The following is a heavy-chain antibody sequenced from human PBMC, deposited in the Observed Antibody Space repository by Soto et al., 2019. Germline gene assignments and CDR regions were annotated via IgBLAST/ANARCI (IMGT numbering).Heavy chain of an antibody. CDR1: GFTFSSYS. CDR3: ARDGTFGSSWFMDV. Sequence: GGSLRLSCAASGFTFSSYSMNWVRQAPGKGLEWVSSISSSSSYIYYADSVKGRFTISRDNAKNSLYLQMNSLRAEDTAVYYCARDGTFGSSWFMDVWGQGTTVTVSS. D-gene: IGHD6-13*01. CDR2: ISSSSSYI. V-gene: IGHV3-21*01. J-gene: IGHJ6*02.